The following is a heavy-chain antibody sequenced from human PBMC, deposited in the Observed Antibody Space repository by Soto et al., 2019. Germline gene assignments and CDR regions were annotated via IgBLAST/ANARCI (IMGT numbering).Heavy chain of an antibody. D-gene: IGHD4-4*01. CDR1: GGHFDRFA. CDR2: IIPFLSGT. V-gene: IGHV1-69*01. J-gene: IGHJ6*02. CDR3: ARGQDDYNNFGSIDV. Sequence: QVQLVHSGAEVKKPGSSVKVSCRASGGHFDRFALSWLREAHGQGLEWMGGIIPFLSGTTYAQKFQGRVTITADESASTLDLELRSLTSDDTAVYYCARGQDDYNNFGSIDVCAQGTSVTVSS.